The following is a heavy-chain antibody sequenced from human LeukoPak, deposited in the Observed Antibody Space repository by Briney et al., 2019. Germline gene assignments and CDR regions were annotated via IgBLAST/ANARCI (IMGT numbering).Heavy chain of an antibody. CDR3: ARDLTYGGSPSFDY. CDR1: GYTFTGYY. D-gene: IGHD4-23*01. CDR2: INPNSGGT. J-gene: IGHJ4*02. Sequence: GASVKVSCKASGYTFTGYYMHWVRQAPGQGLEWMGWINPNSGGTNYAQKFQGRVTMTRDTSISTAYMELSRLRSDDTAVYYCARDLTYGGSPSFDYWGQGTLVTVSS. V-gene: IGHV1-2*02.